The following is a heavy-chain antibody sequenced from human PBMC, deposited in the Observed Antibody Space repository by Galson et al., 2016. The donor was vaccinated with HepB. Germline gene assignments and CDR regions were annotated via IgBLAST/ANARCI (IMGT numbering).Heavy chain of an antibody. CDR2: IYHTGTS. J-gene: IGHJ5*02. D-gene: IGHD2-2*01. V-gene: IGHV4-4*02. Sequence: SETLSLTCTVSGASISDSNWWTWVRQVPEKGLEWLGEIYHTGTSNNNPFLSSRFTLSVDKSRNQFSLSVTSVTAADTAVYYCARASVIPGARMIFDPWGQGTLVTVSS. CDR1: GASISDSNW. CDR3: ARASVIPGARMIFDP.